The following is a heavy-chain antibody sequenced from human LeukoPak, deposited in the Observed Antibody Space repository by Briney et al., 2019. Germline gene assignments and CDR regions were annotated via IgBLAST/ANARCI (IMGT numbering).Heavy chain of an antibody. V-gene: IGHV4-4*09. D-gene: IGHD3-3*01. CDR1: GGSFSGYY. Sequence: SETLSLTCAVYGGSFSGYYWSWIRQPPGKGLEWIGYIYTSGSTNYNPSLKSRVTISVDTSKNQFSLKLSSVTAADTAVYYCARQNYDFWSGRVRGFDPWGQGTLVTVSS. CDR3: ARQNYDFWSGRVRGFDP. J-gene: IGHJ5*02. CDR2: IYTSGST.